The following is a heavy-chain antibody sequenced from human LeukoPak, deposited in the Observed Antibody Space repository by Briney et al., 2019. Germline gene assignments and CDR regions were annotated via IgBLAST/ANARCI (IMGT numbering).Heavy chain of an antibody. V-gene: IGHV1-2*02. CDR2: INPNSGGT. Sequence: GSVKVSCKASGYTFTGYYMHWVRQAPGQGLEWMGWINPNSGGTNYAQKFQGRVTMTRDTSISTAYMELSRLRSDDTAVYYCATYDYYDSSGYDYWGQGTLVTVSS. J-gene: IGHJ4*02. CDR1: GYTFTGYY. CDR3: ATYDYYDSSGYDY. D-gene: IGHD3-22*01.